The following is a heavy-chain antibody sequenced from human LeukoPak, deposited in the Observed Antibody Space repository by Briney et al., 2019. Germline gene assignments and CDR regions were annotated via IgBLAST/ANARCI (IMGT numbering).Heavy chain of an antibody. D-gene: IGHD3-22*01. CDR2: ISGSGDST. V-gene: IGHV3-23*01. J-gene: IGHJ4*02. CDR1: GFTLSRYA. Sequence: PGGSLRLSCAASGFTLSRYAMTGVRPAPGKGLEGVSAISGSGDSTYYADSVEGRFTISSDNSKNTLYLHVNSLRADDTAVYYCAKCQAYYDSSLDYWGQGTLVTVSS. CDR3: AKCQAYYDSSLDY.